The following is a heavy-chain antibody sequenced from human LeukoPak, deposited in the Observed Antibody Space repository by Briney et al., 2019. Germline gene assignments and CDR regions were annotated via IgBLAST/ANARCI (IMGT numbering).Heavy chain of an antibody. CDR1: GGTFSSYA. D-gene: IGHD4-17*01. J-gene: IGHJ6*03. CDR2: IIPIFGTA. Sequence: ASVKASCKASGGTFSSYAISWVRQAPGQGLEWMGGIIPIFGTANYAQKFQGRVTITADESTSTAYMELSSLRSEDTAVYYCARGSPYGDYYGNYYYYMDVWGKGTTVTISS. CDR3: ARGSPYGDYYGNYYYYMDV. V-gene: IGHV1-69*13.